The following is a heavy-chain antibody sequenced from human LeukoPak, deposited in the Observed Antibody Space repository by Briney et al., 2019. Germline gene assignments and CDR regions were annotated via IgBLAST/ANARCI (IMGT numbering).Heavy chain of an antibody. CDR3: ARDPTTVAKGFDI. CDR1: DASFNTHY. J-gene: IGHJ3*02. D-gene: IGHD4-17*01. V-gene: IGHV4-59*11. Sequence: SETLSLTCTVSDASFNTHYWTWIRQPPGKGLEWIGYISYGGSTNYNPSLKSRVTISVDTSKNQFFLRLTSLTAADTAVYYCARDPTTVAKGFDIWGQGTMVTVSS. CDR2: ISYGGST.